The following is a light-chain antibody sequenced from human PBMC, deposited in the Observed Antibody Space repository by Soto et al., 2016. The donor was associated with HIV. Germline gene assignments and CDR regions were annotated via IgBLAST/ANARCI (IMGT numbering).Light chain of an antibody. J-gene: IGLJ2*01. V-gene: IGLV3-1*01. CDR1: ELGDKY. Sequence: SYELTQPPSVSVSPGQTATITCSGDELGDKYVCWYQQKPGQSPALLIYQDTIRPSGIPERFSGSISGNTATLTISGTQAMDEADYYCQAWDTNTGVFGGGTELTVL. CDR2: QDT. CDR3: QAWDTNTGV.